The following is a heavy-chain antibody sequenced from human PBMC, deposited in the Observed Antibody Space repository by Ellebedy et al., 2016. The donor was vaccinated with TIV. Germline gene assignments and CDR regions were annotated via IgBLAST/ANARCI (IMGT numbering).Heavy chain of an antibody. CDR2: ISSDGGEK. D-gene: IGHD4-17*01. CDR3: SRWTTTFDF. V-gene: IGHV3-30-3*01. CDR1: GLAFSAYA. Sequence: GGSLRLSXAASGLAFSAYAMHWVRQAPGKGLEWVAVISSDGGEKYYADSVKGRFTISRDNSKNTVDLQMNSLKTEDTAVYYCSRWTTTFDFWGQGTQVTVSS. J-gene: IGHJ4*02.